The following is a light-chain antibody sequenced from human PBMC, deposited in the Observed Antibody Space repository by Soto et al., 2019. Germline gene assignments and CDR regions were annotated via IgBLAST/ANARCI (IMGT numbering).Light chain of an antibody. J-gene: IGLJ3*02. CDR2: EVT. Sequence: QSVLTQPPSASGSPGQSVTISCTGTSSDVGGYNYVPWYQQYPGRAPKLMIYEVTKRPSGVPDRFPGSKSGNTASLTVSGLQAEDEADYYCSSYAASNNFYFVFGGGTKVTVL. CDR3: SSYAASNNFYFV. CDR1: SSDVGGYNY. V-gene: IGLV2-8*01.